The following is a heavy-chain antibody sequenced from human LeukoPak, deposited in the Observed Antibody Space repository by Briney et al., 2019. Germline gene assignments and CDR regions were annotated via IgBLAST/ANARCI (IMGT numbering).Heavy chain of an antibody. D-gene: IGHD3-22*01. V-gene: IGHV4-4*07. CDR3: ARDAHYYDSSGPLDY. CDR2: IYTSGST. J-gene: IGHJ4*02. Sequence: PSETLSLTCTVSGGSISSYYWSWIRQSAGKGLEWIGRIYTSGSTNYNPSLKSRVTISVDTSKNQFSLKLSSVTAADTAVYYCARDAHYYDSSGPLDYWGQGTLVTVSS. CDR1: GGSISSYY.